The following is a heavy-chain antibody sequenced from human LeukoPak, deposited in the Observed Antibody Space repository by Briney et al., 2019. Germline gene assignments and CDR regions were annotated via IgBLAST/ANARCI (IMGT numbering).Heavy chain of an antibody. CDR2: INPNSGGT. CDR1: GYTFTSYY. CDR3: ARGDYDILTGYADYYYYMDV. D-gene: IGHD3-9*01. V-gene: IGHV1-2*02. J-gene: IGHJ6*03. Sequence: ASVKVSCKASGYTFTSYYMHWVRQAPGQGLEWMGWINPNSGGTNYAQKFQGRVTMTRDTSISTAYMELSRLRSDDTAVYYCARGDYDILTGYADYYYYMDVWGKGTTVTISS.